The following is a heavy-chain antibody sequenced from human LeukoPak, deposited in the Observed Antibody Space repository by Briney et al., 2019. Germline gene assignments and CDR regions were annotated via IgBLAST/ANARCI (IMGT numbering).Heavy chain of an antibody. CDR2: ISSASSTI. D-gene: IGHD6-13*01. CDR1: GFTFSGYS. CDR3: ARGMYSSTWSNPYWYFDL. Sequence: GGSLRLSCTASGFTFSGYSMNWVRQAPGKGPEWVSSISSASSTIHYADSVKGRFTISRDNAKNSLFLQLNSLRVEDTAVYYCARGMYSSTWSNPYWYFDLWGRGTLVTVSS. J-gene: IGHJ2*01. V-gene: IGHV3-48*01.